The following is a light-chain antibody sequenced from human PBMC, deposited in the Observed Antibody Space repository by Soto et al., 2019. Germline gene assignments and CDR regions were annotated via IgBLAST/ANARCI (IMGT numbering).Light chain of an antibody. CDR3: SSYTSSSSPYV. J-gene: IGLJ1*01. CDR1: SSDVGGYNY. CDR2: EVS. V-gene: IGLV2-14*01. Sequence: QSVLTQPASVSGSPGQSITISCTGTSSDVGGYNYVSWYQQHPGKAPKLMIYEVSNRPSGVSNRFSGSKSGNTASLTISGLQAEDEAHYSCSSYTSSSSPYVFGTGTKVTVL.